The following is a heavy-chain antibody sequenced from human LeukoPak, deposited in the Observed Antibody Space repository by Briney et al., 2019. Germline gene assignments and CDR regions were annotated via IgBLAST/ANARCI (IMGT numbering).Heavy chain of an antibody. J-gene: IGHJ5*02. CDR1: GDSLSSGSYY. D-gene: IGHD3-22*01. CDR3: ARNMTLRDDSSGYTHQWFDP. CDR2: FYYSGST. Sequence: SETLSLTCTVSGDSLSSGSYYWGWIRQPPGKGQEWIGSFYYSGSTSYNPSLKSRVTISVDTSKNQFSLKLSSVTAADTAVYYCARNMTLRDDSSGYTHQWFDPWGQGTLVTVSS. V-gene: IGHV4-39*01.